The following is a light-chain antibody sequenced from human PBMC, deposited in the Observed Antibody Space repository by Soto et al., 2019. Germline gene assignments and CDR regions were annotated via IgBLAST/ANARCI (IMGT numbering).Light chain of an antibody. CDR3: QQYNNWPWT. CDR1: QSVSSN. V-gene: IGKV3-15*01. Sequence: EMVMTQSPATLSVSPGERATLSCRASQSVSSNLAWYQQKPGQAPRLLIYGASTRAPGFPARFSGSGSGTDFTLTISSLQSEDFGVYYCQQYNNWPWTFGQGTKVDIK. CDR2: GAS. J-gene: IGKJ1*01.